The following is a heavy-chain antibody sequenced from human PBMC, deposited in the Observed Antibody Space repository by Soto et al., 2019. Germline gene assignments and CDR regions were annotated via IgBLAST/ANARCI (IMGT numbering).Heavy chain of an antibody. J-gene: IGHJ4*02. Sequence: SETLSLTCAVFGESLSGSDWSWIRQAPGKGLEWIGEINHSGSTNYNSSLKSRVTISVDSSENQLSLKLRPVTAADTAVYYCARSGAWIPDYWGQGTLVTVSS. CDR3: ARSGAWIPDY. CDR2: INHSGST. CDR1: GESLSGSD. D-gene: IGHD5-18*01. V-gene: IGHV4-34*01.